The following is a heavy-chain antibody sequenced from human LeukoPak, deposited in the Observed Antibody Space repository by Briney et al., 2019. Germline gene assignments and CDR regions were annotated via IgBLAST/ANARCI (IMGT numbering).Heavy chain of an antibody. Sequence: PGRSLRLSCAASGFTFSSYAMHWVRQAPGKGLEWVSAISGSGGSTYYADSVKGRFTISRDNAKNSLYLQMNSLRAEDTAVYYCARGTVVVLWFGESYYFDYWGQGTLVTVSS. V-gene: IGHV3-21*01. CDR3: ARGTVVVLWFGESYYFDY. J-gene: IGHJ4*02. CDR1: GFTFSSYA. D-gene: IGHD3-10*01. CDR2: ISGSGGST.